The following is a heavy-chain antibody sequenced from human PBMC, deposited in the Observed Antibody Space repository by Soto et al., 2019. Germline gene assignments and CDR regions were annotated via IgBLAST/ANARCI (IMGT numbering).Heavy chain of an antibody. CDR2: ISPLANYT. D-gene: IGHD6-13*01. V-gene: IGHV1-46*01. CDR1: GFIFSNHY. CDR3: AQADSEQYLVY. Sequence: QVQLVQSGAEVKKPGASVKVSCEASGFIFSNHYMHWVRQAPEEGLEGMGLISPLANYTRYAETFQGGNTIPRDQSTAIVYMALSGLTSEDTAVYYCAQADSEQYLVYWGQGPLVTVSS. J-gene: IGHJ4*02.